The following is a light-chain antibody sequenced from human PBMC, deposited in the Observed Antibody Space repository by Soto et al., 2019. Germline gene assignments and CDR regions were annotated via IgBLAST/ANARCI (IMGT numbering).Light chain of an antibody. CDR1: SSNIGSNT. J-gene: IGLJ1*01. V-gene: IGLV1-44*01. CDR3: AVWDDSLSGYV. Sequence: QSVLTQPPSASGTPGQRVTISCSGSSSNIGSNTVNWYQQLPGTAPKLLIYSNNHRPSGVPDRFSGSKSGTSASLAISGLQSEDEADYYCAVWDDSLSGYVFGTGTKLT. CDR2: SNN.